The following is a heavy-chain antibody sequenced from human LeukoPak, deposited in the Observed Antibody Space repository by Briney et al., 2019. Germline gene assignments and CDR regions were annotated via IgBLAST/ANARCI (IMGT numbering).Heavy chain of an antibody. J-gene: IGHJ4*02. CDR2: IYHSGST. V-gene: IGHV4-30-2*01. CDR1: GGSISSGGYS. D-gene: IGHD5-18*01. CDR3: ASVDTAMALDY. Sequence: SQTLSLTCAVSGGSISSGGYSWSWIRQPPGKGLEWIGYIYHSGSTYYNPSLKSRVTISVDRSKNQFSLKLSSVTAADTAVYYCASVDTAMALDYWGQGTLVTVSS.